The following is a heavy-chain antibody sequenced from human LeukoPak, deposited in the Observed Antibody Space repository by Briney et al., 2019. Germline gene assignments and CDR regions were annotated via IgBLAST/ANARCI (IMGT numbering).Heavy chain of an antibody. Sequence: GGSLRLSCAASGFTFSSYAMTWVRQAPGKGLEWVSTVRGSSGTTYYADSVKGRFTISRDNSKNTLYLQMNNLRAEDTAVYYCATNMYYDFWSGYYNDYWGQGTLVTVSS. CDR1: GFTFSSYA. CDR3: ATNMYYDFWSGYYNDY. D-gene: IGHD3-3*01. V-gene: IGHV3-23*01. J-gene: IGHJ4*02. CDR2: VRGSSGTT.